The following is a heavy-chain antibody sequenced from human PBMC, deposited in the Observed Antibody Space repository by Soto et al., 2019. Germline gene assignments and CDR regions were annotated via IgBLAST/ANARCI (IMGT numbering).Heavy chain of an antibody. CDR1: GFTFNGFW. CDR2: INEDGGEK. D-gene: IGHD3-10*01. CDR3: ANGAHVDY. V-gene: IGHV3-7*03. J-gene: IGHJ4*02. Sequence: VQLVESGGGLVQPGGSLRLSCEASGFTFNGFWMTWVRQAPGKGLEWVANINEDGGEKHYVDSVRGRFTISRDNAMTSLFLQMSSLRVEDTAVYYCANGAHVDYWGQGTLVTVSS.